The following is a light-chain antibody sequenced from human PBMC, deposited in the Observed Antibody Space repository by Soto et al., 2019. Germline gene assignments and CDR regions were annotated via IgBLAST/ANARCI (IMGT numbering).Light chain of an antibody. CDR3: QQRPNWPLT. CDR1: QSISSH. Sequence: EIVLTQSPATLSLSPGERATLSCRASQSISSHLAWYQQKPGQAPRLLMYDVSNRATDIPARFSGSGSGTDFTVTISSLETEDFAVDYCQQRPNWPLTFGGGTKVEIK. CDR2: DVS. V-gene: IGKV3-11*01. J-gene: IGKJ4*01.